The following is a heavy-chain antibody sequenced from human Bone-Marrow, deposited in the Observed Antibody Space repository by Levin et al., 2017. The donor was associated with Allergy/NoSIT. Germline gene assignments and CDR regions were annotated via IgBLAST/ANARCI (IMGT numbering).Heavy chain of an antibody. V-gene: IGHV4-39*07. D-gene: IGHD1-14*01. J-gene: IGHJ4*02. CDR2: IYYIGKT. CDR1: GGSINRSPYY. CDR3: AREGTPPAWDY. Sequence: PSETLSLTCTVSGGSINRSPYYWVWIRQSPGKGLEWIGSIYYIGKTYYNPSLKSRVTISVDTSKNKFSLKLGSVTAADTAIYYCAREGTPPAWDYWGQGTLVSVSS.